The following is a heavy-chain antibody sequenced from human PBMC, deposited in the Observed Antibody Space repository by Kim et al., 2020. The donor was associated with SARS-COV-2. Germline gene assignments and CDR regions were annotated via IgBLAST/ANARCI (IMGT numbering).Heavy chain of an antibody. D-gene: IGHD2-2*02. Sequence: GGSLRLSCAASGFTFSSYGMHWVRQAPGKGLEWVAVIWYDGSNKYYADSVKGRFTISRDNSKNTLYLQMNSLRAEDTAVYYCARDRKLVVPAAIWSGYMDVWGQGTTVTVSS. J-gene: IGHJ6*02. V-gene: IGHV3-33*01. CDR3: ARDRKLVVPAAIWSGYMDV. CDR2: IWYDGSNK. CDR1: GFTFSSYG.